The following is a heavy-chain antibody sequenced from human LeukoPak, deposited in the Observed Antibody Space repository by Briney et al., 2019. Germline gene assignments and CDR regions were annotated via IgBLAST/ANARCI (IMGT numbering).Heavy chain of an antibody. D-gene: IGHD1-26*01. V-gene: IGHV3-48*03. Sequence: GGSLRLSCAASGFTFSSYEINWVRQVPGKGLEWVSYISSSGSTIYYADSVKGRFTISRDNAKNSLYLQMNSLRAEDTAVYYCARDGKGLTHYFDYWGQGTLVTVSS. CDR1: GFTFSSYE. CDR2: ISSSGSTI. J-gene: IGHJ4*02. CDR3: ARDGKGLTHYFDY.